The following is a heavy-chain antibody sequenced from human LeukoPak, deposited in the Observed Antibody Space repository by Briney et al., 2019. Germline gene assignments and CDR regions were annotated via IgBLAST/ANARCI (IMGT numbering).Heavy chain of an antibody. D-gene: IGHD5-24*01. Sequence: GGSLRLSCAASGFTFSSYSMNWVRQAPGKGLEWVSSISSSSSYIYYADSVKGRFTISRDNAKNSLYLQMNSLRAEDTAVYYCARGKRWLQLGYFDYWGQGTLVTVSS. J-gene: IGHJ4*02. CDR1: GFTFSSYS. CDR3: ARGKRWLQLGYFDY. V-gene: IGHV3-21*01. CDR2: ISSSSSYI.